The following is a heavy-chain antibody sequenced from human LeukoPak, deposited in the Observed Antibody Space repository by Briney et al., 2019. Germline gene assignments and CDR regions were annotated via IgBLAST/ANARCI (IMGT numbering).Heavy chain of an antibody. CDR1: GGSISSSSYY. Sequence: SETLSLTCTVSGGSISSSSYYWGWIRQPPGKGLEWIGSIYYSGSTYYNPSLKSRVTISVDTSKNQFSLKLSSVTAADTAVYYCARDDKWEPAEYDAFDIWGQGTMVTVSS. V-gene: IGHV4-39*07. J-gene: IGHJ3*02. CDR3: ARDDKWEPAEYDAFDI. CDR2: IYYSGST. D-gene: IGHD1-26*01.